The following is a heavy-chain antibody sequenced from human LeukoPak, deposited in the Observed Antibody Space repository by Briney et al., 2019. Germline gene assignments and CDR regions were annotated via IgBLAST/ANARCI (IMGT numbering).Heavy chain of an antibody. Sequence: GGSLRLSCAASGFTFSSYSMNWVRRAPGKGPEWVSSISSGSDYIYYADSVKGRFTISRDNAKNSLYLQMNSLRDEDTAVYYCARDLNDRGRLDYWGQGTLVTVSS. J-gene: IGHJ4*02. CDR3: ARDLNDRGRLDY. D-gene: IGHD1-1*01. CDR2: ISSGSDYI. CDR1: GFTFSSYS. V-gene: IGHV3-21*01.